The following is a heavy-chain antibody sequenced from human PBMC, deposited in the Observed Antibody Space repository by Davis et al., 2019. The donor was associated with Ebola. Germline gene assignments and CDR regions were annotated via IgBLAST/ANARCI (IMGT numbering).Heavy chain of an antibody. CDR3: ARCEENPDTTMVSCFDY. CDR2: INTNTGDP. J-gene: IGHJ4*02. D-gene: IGHD5-18*01. V-gene: IGHV7-4-1*02. CDR1: GYTFIDYY. Sequence: ASVKVSCKASGYTFIDYYLHWVRQAPGQGLEWMGWINTNTGDPTYAQGFTGRFVFSLDTSVSTAYLQISSLKAEDTAVYYCARCEENPDTTMVSCFDYGGQGTLVTVSS.